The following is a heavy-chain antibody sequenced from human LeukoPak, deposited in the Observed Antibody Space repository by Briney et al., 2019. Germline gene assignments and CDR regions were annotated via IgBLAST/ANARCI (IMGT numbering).Heavy chain of an antibody. Sequence: GGSLRLSCAASGFTFNSYGMHWVRQAPGKGVEWVAVISYDGSNKYYADSVKGRFTISRDNSKNTLYLQMNSLRAEDTAVYYCAKVGNGDTAMVRTGSYYYYMDVWGKGTTVTVSS. CDR2: ISYDGSNK. CDR3: AKVGNGDTAMVRTGSYYYYMDV. V-gene: IGHV3-30*18. D-gene: IGHD5-18*01. CDR1: GFTFNSYG. J-gene: IGHJ6*03.